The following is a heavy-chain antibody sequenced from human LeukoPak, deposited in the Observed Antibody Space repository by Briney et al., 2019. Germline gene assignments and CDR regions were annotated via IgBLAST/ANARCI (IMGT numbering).Heavy chain of an antibody. CDR2: INPNSGGT. D-gene: IGHD4-23*01. CDR1: GYTFTGYY. CDR3: ARDRVYGGNSRADYYYMDV. J-gene: IGHJ6*03. Sequence: GASVKVSCKASGYTFTGYYMHWVRQAPGQGLEWMGWINPNSGGTNYAQKFQGRVTMTRDTSISTAYMELSRLRSDDTAVYYCARDRVYGGNSRADYYYMDVWGKGTTVTVSS. V-gene: IGHV1-2*02.